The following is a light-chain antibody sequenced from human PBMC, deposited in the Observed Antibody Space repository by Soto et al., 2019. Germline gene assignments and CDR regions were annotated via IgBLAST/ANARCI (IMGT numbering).Light chain of an antibody. CDR2: LERSGSY. V-gene: IGLV4-60*03. J-gene: IGLJ7*01. Sequence: QLVLTQSSSASASLGSSVKLTCTLSSGHNTYTIAWHQQQPGKAPRYLMKLERSGSYDKGSGVPDRFSGSSSGADRYLTISNPQSEDEADYYCETWDSNTHTVFGGGTQLTVL. CDR3: ETWDSNTHTV. CDR1: SGHNTYT.